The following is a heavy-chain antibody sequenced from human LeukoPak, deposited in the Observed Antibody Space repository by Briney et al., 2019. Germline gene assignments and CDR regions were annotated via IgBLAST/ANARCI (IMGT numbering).Heavy chain of an antibody. CDR3: ARETPRRGETRDGYR. CDR1: GFTFSDYS. J-gene: IGHJ4*02. CDR2: ISGSGTI. D-gene: IGHD5-24*01. Sequence: AGGSLRLSCAASGFTFSDYSMNWVRQAPGKGLEWISYISGSGTIYYADSVKGRFTISRDNAQRLVYLQMNSLRAEDTAVYYCARETPRRGETRDGYRWGQGTVVTVSS. V-gene: IGHV3-48*01.